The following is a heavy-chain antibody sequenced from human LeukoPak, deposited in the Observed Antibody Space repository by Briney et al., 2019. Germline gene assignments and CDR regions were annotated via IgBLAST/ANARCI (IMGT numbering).Heavy chain of an antibody. CDR3: ARDRTTGTTPPYYFDY. J-gene: IGHJ4*02. Sequence: GASVKVSCKASGYTFTGYYMHWVRQAPGQGLEWMGWFNPNSGGTNYAQKFQGRVTMTRDTSISTAYMELSRLRSDDTAVYYCARDRTTGTTPPYYFDYWGQGTLVTVSS. V-gene: IGHV1-2*02. D-gene: IGHD1-1*01. CDR2: FNPNSGGT. CDR1: GYTFTGYY.